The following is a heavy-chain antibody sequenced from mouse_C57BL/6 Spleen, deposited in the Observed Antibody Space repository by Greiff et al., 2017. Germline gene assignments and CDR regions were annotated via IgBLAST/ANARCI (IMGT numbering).Heavy chain of an antibody. D-gene: IGHD3-3*01. CDR1: GYTFTSYW. CDR3: ARGGTGYFDV. J-gene: IGHJ1*03. V-gene: IGHV1-69*01. CDR2: IDPSASYT. Sequence: QVQLQQPGAELVMPGASVKLSCKASGYTFTSYWMHWVKQRPGQGLEWIGEIDPSASYTNYNQKFKGKSTLTVDKSSSTAYMQLSSLTSEDSAVYYCARGGTGYFDVWGTGTTVTVSS.